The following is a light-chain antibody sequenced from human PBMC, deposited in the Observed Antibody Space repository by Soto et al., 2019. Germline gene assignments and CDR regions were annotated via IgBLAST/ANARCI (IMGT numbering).Light chain of an antibody. Sequence: QSVLTQPPSVSGAPGQRVTISCTGSSSNIGAGYEVHWYQQLPGTDPKLLIYGNSNRPSGVPDRFSGSKSGTSASLAITGLQAEDEADYYCQSYDSRMSGYVFGTGTKLTVL. V-gene: IGLV1-40*01. CDR1: SSNIGAGYE. CDR3: QSYDSRMSGYV. J-gene: IGLJ1*01. CDR2: GNS.